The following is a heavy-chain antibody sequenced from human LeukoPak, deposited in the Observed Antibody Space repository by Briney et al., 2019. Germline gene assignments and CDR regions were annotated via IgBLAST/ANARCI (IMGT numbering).Heavy chain of an antibody. D-gene: IGHD5-18*01. CDR2: INSDGSST. CDR1: GFTFSSYW. CDR3: ARGGYSYGTDY. V-gene: IGHV3-74*01. Sequence: PGGCLRLSCAASGFTFSSYWMHWVRRAPGKGLVWVSRINSDGSSTSYADSVKGRFTISRDNAKNTLYLQMNSLRAEDTAVYYCARGGYSYGTDYWGQGTLVTVSS. J-gene: IGHJ4*02.